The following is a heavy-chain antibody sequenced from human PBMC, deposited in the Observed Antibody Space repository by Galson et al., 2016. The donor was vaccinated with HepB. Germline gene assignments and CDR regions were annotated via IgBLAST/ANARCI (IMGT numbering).Heavy chain of an antibody. D-gene: IGHD3-10*01. Sequence: SLRLSCAASGFNIRAYAMYWVRQAPGRGLEWLSVTSFDGTNNDYEASVRGRFTMSRDNSQNTVHLFLSGLSAEDTATYYCARGRAAMDVWGQGTTVFVSS. CDR1: GFNIRAYA. J-gene: IGHJ6*02. CDR3: ARGRAAMDV. CDR2: TSFDGTNN. V-gene: IGHV3-30-3*01.